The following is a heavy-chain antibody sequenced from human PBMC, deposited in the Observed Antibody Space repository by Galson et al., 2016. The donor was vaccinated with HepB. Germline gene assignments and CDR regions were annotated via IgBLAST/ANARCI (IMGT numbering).Heavy chain of an antibody. CDR3: TRDPLGYSSRWNLARDGFDI. J-gene: IGHJ1*01. V-gene: IGHV3-33*01. Sequence: SLRLSCASSGFTFSEYGMHWVRQAPGKGLEWVAVIWYDGSNKYYADSVKGRFSISRDNSKKTLYLQMNSLRVEDTAVYYCTRDPLGYSSRWNLARDGFDIWGQGTLVTVSS. CDR2: IWYDGSNK. D-gene: IGHD6-13*01. CDR1: GFTFSEYG.